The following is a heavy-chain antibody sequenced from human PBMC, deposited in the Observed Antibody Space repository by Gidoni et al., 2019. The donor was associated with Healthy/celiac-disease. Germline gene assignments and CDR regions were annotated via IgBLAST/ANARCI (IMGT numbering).Heavy chain of an antibody. CDR2: ISSSGSTI. V-gene: IGHV3-48*03. Sequence: EVQLVESGGGLVQPGGSLRLSCAASGFTCSSYEMNWVRQAPGKGLEWVSYISSSGSTIYYADSVKGRFTISRDNAKNSLYLQMNSLRAEDTAVYYCARGRSYDFWTGGMDVWGQGTTVTVSS. J-gene: IGHJ6*02. CDR1: GFTCSSYE. CDR3: ARGRSYDFWTGGMDV. D-gene: IGHD3-3*01.